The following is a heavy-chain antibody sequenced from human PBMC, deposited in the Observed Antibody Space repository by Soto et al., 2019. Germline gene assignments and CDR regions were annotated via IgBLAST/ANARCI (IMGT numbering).Heavy chain of an antibody. V-gene: IGHV3-64*01. Sequence: ESGGGLVQPGGSLRLSCAASGYIFSTYAIHWVRQAPGKGLEYVSVINSNGGSTFYANSVKGRFIISRDNSNNMVYLQMDSLRVDDTAIYYCARAPGYSGYDALDHWGQGTLVTVSS. J-gene: IGHJ4*02. CDR2: INSNGGST. D-gene: IGHD5-12*01. CDR1: GYIFSTYA. CDR3: ARAPGYSGYDALDH.